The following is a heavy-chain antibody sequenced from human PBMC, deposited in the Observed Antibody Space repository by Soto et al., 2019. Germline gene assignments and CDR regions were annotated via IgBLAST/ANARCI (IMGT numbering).Heavy chain of an antibody. J-gene: IGHJ4*02. CDR3: ASEQLAVLRGVLDY. Sequence: QVQLVESGGGVVQPGRSLRLSCAASGFTFSTFAMHWVRQAPGKGLEWVAVISYDGSSKYYADSVKGRFTIYRDNSKNTLYLQMNSLRAEDTAVFYCASEQLAVLRGVLDYWGQGTLVTVSS. CDR2: ISYDGSSK. CDR1: GFTFSTFA. V-gene: IGHV3-30-3*01. D-gene: IGHD1-1*01.